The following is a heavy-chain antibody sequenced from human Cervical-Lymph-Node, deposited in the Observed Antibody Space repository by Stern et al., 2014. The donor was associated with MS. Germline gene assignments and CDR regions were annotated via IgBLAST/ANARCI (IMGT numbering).Heavy chain of an antibody. V-gene: IGHV3-23*04. CDR3: AKESGSYDYYYFGMDV. CDR2: ISGSGADT. J-gene: IGHJ6*02. D-gene: IGHD1-26*01. CDR1: GLTFSSYG. Sequence: EVQLVASGGGLVQPGGSLRLSCTASGLTFSSYGMSWVRQAPGKGLEWVSVISGSGADTYYGDSVKGRFTISRDNSKNTLYLRMNSLRAEDTAVYYCAKESGSYDYYYFGMDVWGQGTTVIVSS.